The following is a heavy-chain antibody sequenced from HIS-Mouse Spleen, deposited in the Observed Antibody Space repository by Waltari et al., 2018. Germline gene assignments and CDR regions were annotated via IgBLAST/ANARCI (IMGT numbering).Heavy chain of an antibody. J-gene: IGHJ4*02. CDR3: ARIQAGKLELPFDY. Sequence: QVTLRESGRALVKPTQTLTLTCTFSGFALSTSGMCVSWIRQPPGEALEWLARIDWDDDKYYSTSLKTRLTISKDTSKNQVVLTMTNMDPVDTATYYCARIQAGKLELPFDYWGQGTLVTVSS. CDR2: IDWDDDK. V-gene: IGHV2-70*15. D-gene: IGHD1-7*01. CDR1: GFALSTSGMC.